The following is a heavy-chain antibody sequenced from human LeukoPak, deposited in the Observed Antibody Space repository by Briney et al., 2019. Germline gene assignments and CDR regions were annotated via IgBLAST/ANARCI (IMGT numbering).Heavy chain of an antibody. V-gene: IGHV1-69-2*01. CDR2: VDPENGEI. J-gene: IGHJ4*02. CDR3: ATSKYSGNHPLDY. D-gene: IGHD1-26*01. CDR1: GYTFTDSY. Sequence: ASVKVSCKASGYTFTDSYMHWVQQAPGNGLEWMGRVDPENGEIVYAEKFQGRVTITADTSTDTAYMELGSLRSEDTAVYYCATSKYSGNHPLDYWGQGNLVTVSS.